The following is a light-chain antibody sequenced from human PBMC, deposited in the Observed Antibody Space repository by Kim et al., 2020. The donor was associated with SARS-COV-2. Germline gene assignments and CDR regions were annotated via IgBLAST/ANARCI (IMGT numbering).Light chain of an antibody. CDR3: NSRDSSGNLV. Sequence: ALGQTVMITCQGDSLRSYYASWYQQKPGQAPVLVIYGKNNRPSGIPDRFSGSSSGNTASLTITGAQAEDEADYYCNSRDSSGNLVFGGGTQLTVL. V-gene: IGLV3-19*01. CDR1: SLRSYY. CDR2: GKN. J-gene: IGLJ2*01.